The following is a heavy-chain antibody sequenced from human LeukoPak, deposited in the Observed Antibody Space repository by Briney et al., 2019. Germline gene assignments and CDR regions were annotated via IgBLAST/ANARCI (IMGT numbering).Heavy chain of an antibody. V-gene: IGHV4-59*08. CDR2: IYYSGSS. D-gene: IGHD6-19*01. CDR1: GGSVTSSY. J-gene: IGHJ4*02. CDR3: AGRQDSSAWYSFDN. Sequence: SETLSLTCTVSGGSVTSSYWSWIRQPPGKGLDYIGFIYYSGSSNYNPSLKSRVTMSVDTSKNQVSLKLSSVTATDTAVYYCAGRQDSSAWYSFDNWGQGTLVTVAS.